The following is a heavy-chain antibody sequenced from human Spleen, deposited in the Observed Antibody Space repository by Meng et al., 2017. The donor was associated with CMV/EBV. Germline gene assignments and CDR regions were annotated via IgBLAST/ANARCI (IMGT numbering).Heavy chain of an antibody. V-gene: IGHV1-2*02. D-gene: IGHD3-16*01. CDR1: GYTFTGFY. Sequence: KASGYTFTGFYIHWVRQAPGQGLEWMGWINPNSGDTDSTQTFQDRVTMTRDMSISTAYMEMSRLRYDDTAVYYCARVHDYTWGNLDSWGQGTLVTVSS. CDR2: INPNSGDT. CDR3: ARVHDYTWGNLDS. J-gene: IGHJ5*01.